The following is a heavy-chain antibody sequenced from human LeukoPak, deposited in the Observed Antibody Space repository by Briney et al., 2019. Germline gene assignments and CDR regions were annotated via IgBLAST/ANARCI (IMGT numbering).Heavy chain of an antibody. V-gene: IGHV1-3*01. CDR2: INAGNGNT. Sequence: ASVKVSCKASGYTFTSYAMHWVGQAPGQRLEWMGWINAGNGNTKYSQKFQGRVTITRDTSASTAYMELSSLRSEDTAVYYCARGGQHCSSTSCYKWGFDYWGQGTLVTVSS. CDR3: ARGGQHCSSTSCYKWGFDY. D-gene: IGHD2-2*02. CDR1: GYTFTSYA. J-gene: IGHJ4*02.